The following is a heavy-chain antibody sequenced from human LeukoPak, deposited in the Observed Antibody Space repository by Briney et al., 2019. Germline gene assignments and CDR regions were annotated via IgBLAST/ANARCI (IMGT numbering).Heavy chain of an antibody. CDR1: GFTFNNYA. D-gene: IGHD4-11*01. Sequence: PGGSLRLSCAAAGFTFNNYAMSWVRQAPGKGREWVSAVSGNGDSTFYADSVKGRFTISRDNSKNTLSLLMNSLRAEDTAVYYCAKSRVYTNYAALDYWGQGTLVTVSS. CDR2: VSGNGDST. J-gene: IGHJ4*02. V-gene: IGHV3-23*01. CDR3: AKSRVYTNYAALDY.